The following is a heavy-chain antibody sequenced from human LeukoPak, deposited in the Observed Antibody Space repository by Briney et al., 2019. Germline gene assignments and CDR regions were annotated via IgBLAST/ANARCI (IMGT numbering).Heavy chain of an antibody. CDR1: GFTFSSYA. D-gene: IGHD3-3*01. CDR2: ISGSGGST. J-gene: IGHJ4*02. V-gene: IGHV3-23*01. Sequence: GGSLRLSCAASGFTFSSYAMSWVRQAPGKGLEWVSAISGSGGSTYYADSVKGRFTISRDNSKNTLYLQMNSLRAEDTAVYYCAKGTYYDFWSGYAYYFDYWGQGTLVTVSS. CDR3: AKGTYYDFWSGYAYYFDY.